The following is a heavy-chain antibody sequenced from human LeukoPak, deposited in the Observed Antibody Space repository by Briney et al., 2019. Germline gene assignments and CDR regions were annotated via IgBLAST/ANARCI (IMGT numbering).Heavy chain of an antibody. Sequence: GGSLRLSCAASGFTFSSYGMHWVRQAPGKGLEWVAFIRYDGSNKYYADSVKGRFTISRDNSKNTLYLQMNSLRAEDTAVYYCATVVGATPPPIDYRGQGTLVTVSS. J-gene: IGHJ4*02. D-gene: IGHD1-26*01. CDR3: ATVVGATPPPIDY. CDR2: IRYDGSNK. V-gene: IGHV3-30*02. CDR1: GFTFSSYG.